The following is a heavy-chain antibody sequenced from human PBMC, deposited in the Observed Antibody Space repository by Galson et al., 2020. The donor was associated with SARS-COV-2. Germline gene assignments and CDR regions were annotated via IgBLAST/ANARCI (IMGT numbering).Heavy chain of an antibody. Sequence: SETLSLTCTVSGGSISSSSYYWGWIRQPPGEGLEWIGSIYYSESNYYNPSLTSRVNMSVDTSKNQFSLKLSSVTAADTAVYYCARQILTGYYSFYYFDYWGQGTLVTVSS. J-gene: IGHJ4*02. D-gene: IGHD3-9*01. CDR2: IYYSESN. V-gene: IGHV4-39*01. CDR1: GGSISSSSYY. CDR3: ARQILTGYYSFYYFDY.